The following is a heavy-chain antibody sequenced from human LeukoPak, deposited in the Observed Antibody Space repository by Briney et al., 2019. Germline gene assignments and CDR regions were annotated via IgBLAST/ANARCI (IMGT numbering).Heavy chain of an antibody. CDR1: GFTFSDYY. Sequence: GGSLRLSCAASGFTFSDYYMSWIRQAPGKGLEWVANIKRDGSTKYFVDSVKGRFTISRDNAKNSLYLQMNSLRAEDTALYYCARDVNGYNYAPFSDWGQGTLVTVSS. CDR3: ARDVNGYNYAPFSD. J-gene: IGHJ1*01. CDR2: IKRDGSTK. V-gene: IGHV3-7*04. D-gene: IGHD5-24*01.